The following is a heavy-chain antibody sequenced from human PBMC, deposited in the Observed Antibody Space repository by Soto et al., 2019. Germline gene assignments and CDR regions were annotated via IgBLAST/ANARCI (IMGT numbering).Heavy chain of an antibody. D-gene: IGHD5-18*01. V-gene: IGHV3-21*01. CDR3: ARDQPGYSYGYGLGY. CDR2: ISSSSSYI. Sequence: EVQLVESGGGLVKPGGSLRLSCEASGFTFSSYSMNWVRQAPGKGLDWVSSISSSSSYIYYADSVKGRFTISRDNAKNSLYLQMNSLRAEDTAVYYCARDQPGYSYGYGLGYWGQGTLVTVSS. CDR1: GFTFSSYS. J-gene: IGHJ4*02.